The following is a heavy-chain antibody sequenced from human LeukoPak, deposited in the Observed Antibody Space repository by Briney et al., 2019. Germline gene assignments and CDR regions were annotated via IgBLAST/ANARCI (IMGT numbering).Heavy chain of an antibody. V-gene: IGHV3-30*04. D-gene: IGHD3-22*01. CDR1: GFTFSSYA. J-gene: IGHJ4*02. CDR3: ARGVYDSSGYYDH. CDR2: ISYDGSNK. Sequence: GGSLRLSCAASGFTFSSYAMHWVRQAPGKGLEWVAGISYDGSNKYYADPVKGRFTISRDNSKNTLYLQMNSLRAEDTAVYYCARGVYDSSGYYDHWGQGTLVTVSS.